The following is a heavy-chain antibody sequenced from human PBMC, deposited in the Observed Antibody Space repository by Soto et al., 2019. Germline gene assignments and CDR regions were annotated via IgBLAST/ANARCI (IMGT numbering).Heavy chain of an antibody. CDR3: GRVGIQLWLRGVDY. V-gene: IGHV4-34*01. CDR2: INHSGST. D-gene: IGHD5-18*01. CDR1: GGSFSGYY. Sequence: SETLSLTCAVYGGSFSGYYWSWIRQPPGKGLEWIGEINHSGSTNYNPSLKSRVTISVDTSKNQFSLKLSSVTAADTAVYYCGRVGIQLWLRGVDYWGHGTLVTVSS. J-gene: IGHJ4*01.